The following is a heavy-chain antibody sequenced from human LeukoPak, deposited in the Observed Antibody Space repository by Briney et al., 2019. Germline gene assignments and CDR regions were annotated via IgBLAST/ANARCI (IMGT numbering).Heavy chain of an antibody. D-gene: IGHD6-13*01. Sequence: SETLSLTCTVSGGSISSSSHYWGWIRQPPGKGLEWIGSIYYSGTTAYNPSLKSRVTISVDTSKNQFSLKLSSVTAADTAVYYCATSHGAWYSSSWYGYFQHWGQGTLVTVSS. CDR3: ATSHGAWYSSSWYGYFQH. CDR1: GGSISSSSHY. CDR2: IYYSGTT. V-gene: IGHV4-39*07. J-gene: IGHJ1*01.